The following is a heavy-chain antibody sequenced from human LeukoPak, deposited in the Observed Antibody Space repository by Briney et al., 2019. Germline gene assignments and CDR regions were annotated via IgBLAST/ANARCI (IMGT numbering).Heavy chain of an antibody. CDR1: GYTFTSYG. D-gene: IGHD3-10*01. Sequence: ASVKVSCKASGYTFTSYGISWVRQAPGQGLEWMGWISAYNGNTNYAQKLQGRVTMTTDTSTSTAYMELRSLRSDDTAVYYCARVSLVLLWFGESENWFDPWGQGTLVTVSS. J-gene: IGHJ5*02. CDR3: ARVSLVLLWFGESENWFDP. V-gene: IGHV1-18*01. CDR2: ISAYNGNT.